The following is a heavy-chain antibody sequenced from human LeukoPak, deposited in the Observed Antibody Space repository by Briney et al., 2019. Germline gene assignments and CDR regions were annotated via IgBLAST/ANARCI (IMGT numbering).Heavy chain of an antibody. D-gene: IGHD6-19*01. V-gene: IGHV4-39*01. Sequence: SETLSLTCTVSGGSISSSTYYWGWIRQPPGKGLEWIGSLYYSGSTYYSPSLKSRVTISEDTSKNQFSLKLSSVTAADTAVYYCARQHSSGWLLDYWGQGTLVTVSS. J-gene: IGHJ4*02. CDR3: ARQHSSGWLLDY. CDR2: LYYSGST. CDR1: GGSISSSTYY.